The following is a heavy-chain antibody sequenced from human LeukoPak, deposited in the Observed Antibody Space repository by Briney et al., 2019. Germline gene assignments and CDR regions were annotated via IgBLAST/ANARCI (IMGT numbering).Heavy chain of an antibody. CDR2: FDPEDGET. J-gene: IGHJ3*02. D-gene: IGHD1-1*01. V-gene: IGHV1-24*01. Sequence: ASVKVSCKVFGYTLTELPIHGVRQDPAKGLEWVGGFDPEDGETTYAQKFQGRVTMTEDTSTDTAYMEVSGLRSEDTAVYYCATRTTGTTDALDIWGQGTMVTVSS. CDR3: ATRTTGTTDALDI. CDR1: GYTLTELP.